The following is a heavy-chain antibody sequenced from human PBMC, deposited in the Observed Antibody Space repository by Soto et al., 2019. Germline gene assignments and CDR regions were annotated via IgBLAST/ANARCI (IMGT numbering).Heavy chain of an antibody. V-gene: IGHV2-70*01. CDR3: AGMPNRGTFDWIQIDY. CDR1: GFSLTTSGMC. Sequence: QSGPTLVNPTQTLTLTCTFSGFSLTTSGMCVTWIRQPPGKALEWLALIDWGDDKYYNTSLMTRFTLSKDTSKNQVVLTMTNRDPVDTGTDYCAGMPNRGTFDWIQIDYWGQGSLGTVSS. CDR2: IDWGDDK. J-gene: IGHJ4*02. D-gene: IGHD3-9*01.